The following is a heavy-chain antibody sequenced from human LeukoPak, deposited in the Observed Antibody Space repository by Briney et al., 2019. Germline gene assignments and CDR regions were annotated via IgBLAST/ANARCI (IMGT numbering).Heavy chain of an antibody. CDR2: LTGNGGST. V-gene: IGHV3-23*01. CDR3: AVRSDKWVIPLLDY. CDR1: GFTFSSSA. D-gene: IGHD1-26*01. J-gene: IGHJ4*02. Sequence: GGSLRLSCAASGFTFSSSAMSWVRQAPGKGLEWVSVLTGNGGSTYYADFVKGRFTISRDNSKNTLYLQMNSLRAEDTAVYYCAVRSDKWVIPLLDYWGQGTLVTVSS.